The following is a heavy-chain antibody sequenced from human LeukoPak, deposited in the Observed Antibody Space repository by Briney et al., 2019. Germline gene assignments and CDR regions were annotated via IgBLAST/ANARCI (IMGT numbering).Heavy chain of an antibody. Sequence: GGSLRLSCAASGFTFSSYSMNWVRQAPGKGLEWVSSISSSSSYIYYADSVKGRFTISRDNAKNSLYLQMNSLRAEDTAVYYCARENLSGYSYGYFDYWGQGTLVTVSS. V-gene: IGHV3-21*01. CDR3: ARENLSGYSYGYFDY. CDR2: ISSSSSYI. J-gene: IGHJ4*02. D-gene: IGHD5-18*01. CDR1: GFTFSSYS.